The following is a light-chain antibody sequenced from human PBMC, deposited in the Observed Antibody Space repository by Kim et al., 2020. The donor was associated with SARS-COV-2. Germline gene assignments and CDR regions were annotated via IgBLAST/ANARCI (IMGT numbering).Light chain of an antibody. CDR1: SSDVETYNL. CDR3: CSYAGSPYV. V-gene: IGLV2-23*02. J-gene: IGLJ1*01. CDR2: DVS. Sequence: PGQSLTISCTGTSSDVETYNLVSWYQHHPGKAPKFMIYDVSKRTSGVSSRFSGSTSGNTASLTISGLQAEDEADYYCCSYAGSPYVFGTGTKVTVL.